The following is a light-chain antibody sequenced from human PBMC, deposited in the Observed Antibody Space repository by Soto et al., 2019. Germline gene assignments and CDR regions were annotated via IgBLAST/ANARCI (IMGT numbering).Light chain of an antibody. CDR3: QHYNSYSEA. CDR2: AAS. J-gene: IGKJ1*01. CDR1: QTIGNY. V-gene: IGKV1-39*01. Sequence: DIQMTQSQSSLSASVGDRVIITCRASQTIGNYLNWYQQKAGKVPKLLIYAASTLQSGVPSRFSGSGSGTEFTLTISSLQPDDFATYYCQHYNSYSEAFGQGTKVDIK.